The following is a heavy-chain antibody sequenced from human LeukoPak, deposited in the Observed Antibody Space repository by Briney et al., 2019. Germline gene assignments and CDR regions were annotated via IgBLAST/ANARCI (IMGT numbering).Heavy chain of an antibody. CDR3: ATRYCSITSCYLGY. CDR2: INPGGGSA. V-gene: IGHV1-46*01. D-gene: IGHD2-2*01. Sequence: ASVKVSCKASGYTFTSYYMHWVRQDPGQGLEWMGIINPGGGSASYAQKSQGRVTMTTDTSTRTAYMELRSLRSDDTAVYYCATRYCSITSCYLGYWGERALVTVSS. CDR1: GYTFTSYY. J-gene: IGHJ4*02.